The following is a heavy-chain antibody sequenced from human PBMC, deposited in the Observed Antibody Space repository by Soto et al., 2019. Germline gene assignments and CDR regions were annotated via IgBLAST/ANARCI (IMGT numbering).Heavy chain of an antibody. V-gene: IGHV1-3*01. CDR1: GYNLSNYF. CDR2: INAVNGNT. J-gene: IGHJ2*01. CDR3: ARGGSLYWYFDL. Sequence: ASVKVSCKASGYNLSNYFMHWVRQAPGQSLEWMGWINAVNGNTKYSQKFQGRVTITRDTSASTAYMELSSLRSEDTAVYYCARGGSLYWYFDLWGRGTLVTVSS. D-gene: IGHD1-26*01.